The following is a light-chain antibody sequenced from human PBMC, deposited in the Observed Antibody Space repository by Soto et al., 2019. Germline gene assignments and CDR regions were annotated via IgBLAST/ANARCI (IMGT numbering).Light chain of an antibody. CDR1: SSNSGTGYD. V-gene: IGLV1-40*01. CDR3: QSYDSSLSGWV. CDR2: GDS. Sequence: QSVLTQPPSVSGAPGQRVTISCTGSSSNSGTGYDVHWYQQLPGTAPKVLIYGDSNRPSGVPDRFSGSKSGTSASLAITGLQAEAEADYYCQSYDSSLSGWVFGGGTKLTVL. J-gene: IGLJ3*02.